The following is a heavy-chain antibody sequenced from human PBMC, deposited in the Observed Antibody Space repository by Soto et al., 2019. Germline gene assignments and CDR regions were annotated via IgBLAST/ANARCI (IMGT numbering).Heavy chain of an antibody. CDR2: IYYSGST. Sequence: SETLSLTCAVSGGSISSCGHYWSWIRQPPGKGLEWIGYIYYSGSTNYNPSLKSRVTISEDTSKNQFSLKLSSVTAADTAVYYCARGPMVTTGLVDAFDIWGQGTMVTVSS. CDR1: GGSISSCGHY. V-gene: IGHV4-61*08. D-gene: IGHD4-17*01. CDR3: ARGPMVTTGLVDAFDI. J-gene: IGHJ3*02.